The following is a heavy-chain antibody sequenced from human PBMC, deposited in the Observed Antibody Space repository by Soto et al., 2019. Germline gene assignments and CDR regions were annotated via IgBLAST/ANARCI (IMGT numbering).Heavy chain of an antibody. CDR1: GFTFTDYS. CDR2: ISSTSNIA. V-gene: IGHV3-48*02. CDR3: ASCYGDYEFPCEY. Sequence: EVQLVESGGGLVQPGGSLRLSCEGSGFTFTDYSMLWVRQAPGKGLEWVSYISSTSNIAFYVDSVEGRFTTSRDNAKNSLYLQMNSLSDEDTAVYYCASCYGDYEFPCEYWGQGTLVTVSS. J-gene: IGHJ4*02. D-gene: IGHD4-17*01.